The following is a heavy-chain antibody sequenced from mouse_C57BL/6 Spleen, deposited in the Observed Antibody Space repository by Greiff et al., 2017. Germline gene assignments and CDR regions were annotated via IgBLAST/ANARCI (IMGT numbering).Heavy chain of an antibody. D-gene: IGHD2-4*01. J-gene: IGHJ3*01. CDR1: GFSLTSYG. V-gene: IGHV2-2*01. Sequence: VKLMESGPGLVQPSQSLSITCTVSGFSLTSYGVHWVRQSPGKGLEWLGVIWSGGSTDYNAAFISRLSISKDNSKSQVFFKMNSLQADDTAIYYCARMGYDYDGAWFAYWGQGTLVTVSA. CDR2: IWSGGST. CDR3: ARMGYDYDGAWFAY.